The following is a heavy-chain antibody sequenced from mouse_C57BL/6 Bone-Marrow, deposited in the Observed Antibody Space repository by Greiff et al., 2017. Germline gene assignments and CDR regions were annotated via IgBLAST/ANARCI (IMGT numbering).Heavy chain of an antibody. V-gene: IGHV5-12*01. CDR3: ARHWGIYDDDRAYAMDY. CDR2: ISNGGGST. Sequence: EVKVVESGGGLVQPGGSLKLSCAASGFTFSDYYMYWVRQTPEKRLEWVAYISNGGGSTYYPDTVKGRFTISRDNAKNTLYLQMSRLKSEDTAMYYCARHWGIYDDDRAYAMDYWGQGTSVTVSS. D-gene: IGHD2-4*01. J-gene: IGHJ4*01. CDR1: GFTFSDYY.